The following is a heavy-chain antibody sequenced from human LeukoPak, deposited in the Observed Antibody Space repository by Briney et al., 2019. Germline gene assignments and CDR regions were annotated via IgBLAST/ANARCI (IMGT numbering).Heavy chain of an antibody. J-gene: IGHJ6*02. CDR3: ARHGLAGCIGGRCFTSFHFYGMHV. CDR1: GDRFNDYW. D-gene: IGHD2-15*01. Sequence: GESLKISCKGSGDRFNDYWIGWVRQMPGKGLEWMGIIFPGDSDTKYSPSCQGQVTISADKCISTAYLQWSSLNASQSAIYSCARHGLAGCIGGRCFTSFHFYGMHVWGQGTTVTVSS. CDR2: IFPGDSDT. V-gene: IGHV5-51*01.